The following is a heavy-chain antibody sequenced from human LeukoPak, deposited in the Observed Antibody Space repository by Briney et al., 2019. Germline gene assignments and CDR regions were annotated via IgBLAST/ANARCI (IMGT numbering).Heavy chain of an antibody. Sequence: NPSETLSLTCTVSGGSISSYYWSWIRQPAGKGLEWIGRIYTSGSTNYNPSLKSRVTMSVDTSKNQFSLKVTSVTAADTAMYYCARFDVIASWVDPWGQGTLVTVSS. V-gene: IGHV4-4*07. J-gene: IGHJ5*02. D-gene: IGHD3-16*02. CDR1: GGSISSYY. CDR3: ARFDVIASWVDP. CDR2: IYTSGST.